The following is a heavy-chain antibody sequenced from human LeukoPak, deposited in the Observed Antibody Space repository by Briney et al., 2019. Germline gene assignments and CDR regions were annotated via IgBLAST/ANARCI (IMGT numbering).Heavy chain of an antibody. D-gene: IGHD3-10*01. CDR1: GYTFTGYY. Sequence: GASVKVSCKASGYTFTGYYMHWMRQAPGQGLEWMGWINPNSGGTNYAQKFQGRVTMTRDTSISTAYMELSRLRSDDTAVYYCARDKWSKVRGSFVDYWGQGTLVTVSS. J-gene: IGHJ4*02. V-gene: IGHV1-2*02. CDR3: ARDKWSKVRGSFVDY. CDR2: INPNSGGT.